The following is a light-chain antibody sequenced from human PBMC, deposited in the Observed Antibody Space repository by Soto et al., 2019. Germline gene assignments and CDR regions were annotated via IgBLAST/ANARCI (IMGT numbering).Light chain of an antibody. V-gene: IGKV3-15*01. CDR3: QQYNNWPGT. J-gene: IGKJ1*01. CDR2: GAS. Sequence: EIVLTQSPGTLSVSPGETATLSCTAIQSVSSKLAWYQPKPGQAPRPLYYGASTRATGIPARFSGSGFRTEFTLSSSSLQSEDFAVYYCQQYNNWPGTFGQGTKVEIK. CDR1: QSVSSK.